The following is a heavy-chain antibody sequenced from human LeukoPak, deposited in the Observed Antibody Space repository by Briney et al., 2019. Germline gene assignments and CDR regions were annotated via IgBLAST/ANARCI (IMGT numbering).Heavy chain of an antibody. CDR3: ARVDCWLGGDCYYNWFDP. Sequence: ASVKVSCKASGYTFTGYYMHWVRQAPGQGLGWMGWINPNSGGTNYAQKFQGRVTMTRDTSISTAYMELSRLRSDDTAVYYCARVDCWLGGDCYYNWFDPWGQGTLVTVSS. CDR1: GYTFTGYY. D-gene: IGHD2-21*01. CDR2: INPNSGGT. V-gene: IGHV1-2*02. J-gene: IGHJ5*02.